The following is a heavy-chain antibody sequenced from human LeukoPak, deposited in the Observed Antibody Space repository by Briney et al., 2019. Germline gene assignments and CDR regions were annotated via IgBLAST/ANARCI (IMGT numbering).Heavy chain of an antibody. V-gene: IGHV3-23*01. CDR1: GFTFSSYA. J-gene: IGHJ6*02. CDR3: AKVKGGYCSSTSCYTAHSYYYYYGMDV. D-gene: IGHD2-2*02. Sequence: GGSLRLSCAASGFTFSSYAMSWVRQAPGKGLEWVSAISGSGGSTYYADSVKGRFTISRDNSKNTLYLQMNSLRAEDAAVYYCAKVKGGYCSSTSCYTAHSYYYYYGMDVWGQGTTVTVSS. CDR2: ISGSGGST.